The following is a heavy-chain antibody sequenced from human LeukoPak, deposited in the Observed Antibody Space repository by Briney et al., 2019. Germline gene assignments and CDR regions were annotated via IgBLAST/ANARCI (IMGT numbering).Heavy chain of an antibody. D-gene: IGHD6-6*01. J-gene: IGHJ4*02. CDR1: GFIFSRYG. CDR3: ARGTDSSSPLGDY. V-gene: IGHV3-30*03. Sequence: GGSLRLSCVASGFIFSRYGMHWVRQAPGKGLEWVAIISNDGSETYYVDSVKGRFTISRDNSENMLCLQVDSLRVEDTAVYYCARGTDSSSPLGDYWGQGTLVTVSS. CDR2: ISNDGSET.